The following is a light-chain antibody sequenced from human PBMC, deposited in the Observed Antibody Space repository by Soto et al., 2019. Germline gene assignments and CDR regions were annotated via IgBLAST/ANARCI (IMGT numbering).Light chain of an antibody. V-gene: IGKV1-39*01. J-gene: IGKJ1*01. CDR1: QSISRY. CDR3: QQSYSTLWT. CDR2: LTS. Sequence: IQMTQSPCSLSASVGDRVSIICRASQSISRYLNWYQQKPGKAPKLLISLTSSLQSEVPSRFSGSGSGTDFTLTISSLQPEDFATYYCQQSYSTLWTFGQGTKVDSK.